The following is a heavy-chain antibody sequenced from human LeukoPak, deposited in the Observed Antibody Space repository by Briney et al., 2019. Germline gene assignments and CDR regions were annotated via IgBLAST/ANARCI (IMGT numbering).Heavy chain of an antibody. D-gene: IGHD2-21*01. CDR1: GGSISSYY. Sequence: PSETLSLTCTVSGGSISSYYWSWIRKPPGKGLEWIGYIYYSGSTNYDPSLKSRVTISLDTSKNQFSLKLSSVTAADTAVYYCARIAKVDLKYFDYWGQGTLVTVSS. CDR3: ARIAKVDLKYFDY. J-gene: IGHJ4*02. V-gene: IGHV4-59*08. CDR2: IYYSGST.